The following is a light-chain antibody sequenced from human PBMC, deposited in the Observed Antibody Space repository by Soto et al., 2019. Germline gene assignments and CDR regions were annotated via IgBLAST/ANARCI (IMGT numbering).Light chain of an antibody. Sequence: DTQMTQSPSTLSTPVGDRVTITCRASQSIGGWLAWYQQKPGKAPKLLIYDASALESGVPSRFSGSGSGTEFTLTISSLQPDDFATYYCQQYNSMTWTFGQGTKVDIK. CDR2: DAS. V-gene: IGKV1-5*01. J-gene: IGKJ1*01. CDR3: QQYNSMTWT. CDR1: QSIGGW.